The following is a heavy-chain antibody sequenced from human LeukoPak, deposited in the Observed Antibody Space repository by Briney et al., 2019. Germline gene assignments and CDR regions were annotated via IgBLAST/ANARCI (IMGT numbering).Heavy chain of an antibody. V-gene: IGHV3-48*04. CDR2: IGIDSGNT. D-gene: IGHD5-18*01. CDR3: ARDRGYSYGDAFDI. CDR1: GFTFSDYS. Sequence: GGSLRLSCAASGFTFSDYSMNWVRQAPGKGLEWISYIGIDSGNTNYADSVKGRFTISRDNAKNSLYLQMNSLRAEDTAVFYCARDRGYSYGDAFDIWGQGTMVTVSS. J-gene: IGHJ3*02.